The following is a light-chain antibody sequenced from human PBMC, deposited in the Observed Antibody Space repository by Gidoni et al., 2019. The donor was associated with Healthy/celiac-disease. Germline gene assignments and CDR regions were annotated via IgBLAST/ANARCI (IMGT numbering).Light chain of an antibody. V-gene: IGKV6-21*01. CDR2: YSS. Sequence: VLTRSPDLHSVTPKENVTITCRASQRIGSSSHWYQQQPDQSPQLLIKYSSQSFSGVPPRFSGSGAATDFPLTINSLEAEDAASYYCHQSSSLPRTFGQGTKLEIK. CDR3: HQSSSLPRT. J-gene: IGKJ2*01. CDR1: QRIGSS.